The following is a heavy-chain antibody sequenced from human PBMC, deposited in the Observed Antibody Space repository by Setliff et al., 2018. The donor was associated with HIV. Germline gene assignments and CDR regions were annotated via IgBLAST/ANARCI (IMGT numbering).Heavy chain of an antibody. D-gene: IGHD1-1*01. V-gene: IGHV3-73*01. CDR1: GFTFSGSA. CDR3: TRHSTDPWSLLDY. CDR2: IRSKGYGSAT. J-gene: IGHJ4*02. Sequence: GGSLRLSCAASGFTFSGSAMHWVRQAFGKGLEWVGRIRSKGYGSATAYAASVKGRFTISRDDSKNTAYLQMDSLKTEDTAVYYCTRHSTDPWSLLDYWGQGTLVTVSS.